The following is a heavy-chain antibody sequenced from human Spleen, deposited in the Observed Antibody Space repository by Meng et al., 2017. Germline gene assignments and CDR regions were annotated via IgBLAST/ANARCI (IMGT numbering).Heavy chain of an antibody. CDR2: INHSGST. CDR3: ARGPTTMAHDFDY. V-gene: IGHV4-34*01. D-gene: IGHD4-11*01. J-gene: IGHJ4*02. Sequence: QVELQQGGPGLLKPSETLSLPCVVSGGSFSDYYWSWIRQPPGKGLEWIGEINHSGSTNYNPSLESRATISVDTSQNNLSLKLSSVTAADSAVYYCARGPTTMAHDFDYWGQGTLVTVSS. CDR1: GGSFSDYY.